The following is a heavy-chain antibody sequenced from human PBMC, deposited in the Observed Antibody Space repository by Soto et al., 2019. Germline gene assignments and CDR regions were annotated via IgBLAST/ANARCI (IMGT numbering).Heavy chain of an antibody. J-gene: IGHJ4*02. CDR2: ISASGVST. CDR3: AKDRKTGSGWYWDY. CDR1: GFTFISYA. Sequence: EVQLLESGGGLLQPGGSLRLSCAASGFTFISYAMSWVRQAPGKGLEWVSGISASGVSTYYADSVKGRFTISRDNSENTLYLQMNSLRAEDTALYYCAKDRKTGSGWYWDYWGQGTLVTVSS. D-gene: IGHD6-19*01. V-gene: IGHV3-23*01.